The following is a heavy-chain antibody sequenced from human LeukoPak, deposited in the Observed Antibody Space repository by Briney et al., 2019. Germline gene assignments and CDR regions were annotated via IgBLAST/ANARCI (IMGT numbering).Heavy chain of an antibody. D-gene: IGHD5-24*01. CDR2: ISSNGGSI. J-gene: IGHJ4*02. CDR3: VKEGGGWLQSQFDY. CDR1: GFTFSRYA. V-gene: IGHV3-64D*06. Sequence: GGSLRLSCSASGFTFSRYAMHWVRQAPGKGLEYVSAISSNGGSIYYADSVKGRFTISRDNSKNTLYLQMSSLRAEDTAVYYCVKEGGGWLQSQFDYWGQGTLVTVSS.